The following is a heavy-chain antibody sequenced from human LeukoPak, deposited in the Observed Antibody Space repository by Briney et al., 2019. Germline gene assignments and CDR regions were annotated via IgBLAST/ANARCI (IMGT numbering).Heavy chain of an antibody. Sequence: PGGSLRLSCAASGFTFDDYGMHWVRQAPGKGLEWVAVISYDGSNKYYADSVKGRFTISRDNSKNTLYLQMNSLRAEDTAVYYCASSSLDYWGQGTLVTVSS. CDR3: ASSSLDY. CDR1: GFTFDDYG. D-gene: IGHD6-6*01. CDR2: ISYDGSNK. V-gene: IGHV3-30*03. J-gene: IGHJ4*02.